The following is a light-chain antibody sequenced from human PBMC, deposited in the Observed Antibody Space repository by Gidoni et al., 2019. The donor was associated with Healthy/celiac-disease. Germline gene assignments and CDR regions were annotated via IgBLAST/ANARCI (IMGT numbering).Light chain of an antibody. V-gene: IGKV1-39*01. CDR3: QQSYSTLALT. CDR2: AAS. J-gene: IGKJ4*01. Sequence: DIQMTQSPSSLSASVGDRVTITCRASQSISSYLNWYQQKPGKAPKHLIYAASSLQSGVPSRFSGSGSGTDFTLTISSLQPEDFATYYCQQSYSTLALTFGEGTKVEIK. CDR1: QSISSY.